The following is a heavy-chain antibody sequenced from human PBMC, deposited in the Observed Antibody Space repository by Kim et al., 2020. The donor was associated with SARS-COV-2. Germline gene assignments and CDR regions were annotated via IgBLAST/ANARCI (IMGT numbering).Heavy chain of an antibody. V-gene: IGHV1-46*01. Sequence: NPSDGTTYAQKYQGRVTMTKDTSTTTVYMELNSLRSEDTAMYYCARSGMDVWGQGTTVTVSS. CDR3: ARSGMDV. J-gene: IGHJ6*02. CDR2: NPSDGT.